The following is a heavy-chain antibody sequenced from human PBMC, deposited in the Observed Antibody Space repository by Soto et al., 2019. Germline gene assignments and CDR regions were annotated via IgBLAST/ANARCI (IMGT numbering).Heavy chain of an antibody. D-gene: IGHD1-26*01. CDR3: AKTRASLGP. CDR1: GGSISSYY. Sequence: PSETLSLTCTVSGGSISSYYWSWIRQPPGKGLEWIGSFYYSGSTNYNPSLKSRVTISVDTSKNQFSLILSSVTAADTAVYYCAKTRASLGPWGQGTLVTVSS. J-gene: IGHJ5*02. CDR2: FYYSGST. V-gene: IGHV4-59*01.